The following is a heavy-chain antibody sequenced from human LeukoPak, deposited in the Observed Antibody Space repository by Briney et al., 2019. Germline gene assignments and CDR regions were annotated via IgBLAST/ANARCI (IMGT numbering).Heavy chain of an antibody. CDR3: ARGRRFSRYYYYYYMDV. D-gene: IGHD3-3*01. CDR1: GGSFSGYY. Sequence: PSETLSLTCAVYGGSFSGYYWSWIRQPPGKGLEWIGEINHSGSTNYNPSLKSRVTISVDTSKNQFSLKLSSVTAADTAVYYCARGRRFSRYYYYYYMDVWGKGTTVTVSS. J-gene: IGHJ6*03. V-gene: IGHV4-34*01. CDR2: INHSGST.